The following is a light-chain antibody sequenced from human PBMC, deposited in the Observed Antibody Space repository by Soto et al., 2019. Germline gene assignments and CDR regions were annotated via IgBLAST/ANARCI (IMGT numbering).Light chain of an antibody. CDR3: QQYGSSRT. CDR1: QTVRNNY. V-gene: IGKV3-20*01. J-gene: IGKJ5*01. CDR2: GAS. Sequence: DIVLTQSPGTLSLSPGERATLSCRASQTVRNNYLAWYQQKPGQAPRLLIYGASSRATGIPDRFSGSGSGTDFTLTISRLEPEDFAVYYCQQYGSSRTFGQGTRLAI.